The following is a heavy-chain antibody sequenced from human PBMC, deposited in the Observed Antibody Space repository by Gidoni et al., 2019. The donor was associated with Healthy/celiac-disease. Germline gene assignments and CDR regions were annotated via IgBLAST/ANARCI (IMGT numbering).Heavy chain of an antibody. J-gene: IGHJ4*02. CDR1: GFTFSSYS. D-gene: IGHD6-19*01. V-gene: IGHV3-21*01. Sequence: EVQLVESGGGLVKPGGSLRLSCAASGFTFSSYSMNWVRQAPGKGLEWVSSISSSSSYIYYADSVKGRFTISRDNAKNSLYLQMNSLRAEDTAVYYCARGLGLPYSSGWYFDYWGQGTLVTVSS. CDR2: ISSSSSYI. CDR3: ARGLGLPYSSGWYFDY.